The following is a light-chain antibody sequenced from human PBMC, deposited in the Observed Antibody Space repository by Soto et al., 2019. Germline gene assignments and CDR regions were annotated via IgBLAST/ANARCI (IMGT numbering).Light chain of an antibody. J-gene: IGKJ1*01. CDR2: DAS. CDR1: QGISGW. V-gene: IGKV1-5*01. Sequence: DIQMTQSPSTLSASVGDRVTITCRASQGISGWLAWYQQKAGKAPRLLIFDASSLMSGVPSRFSGGGYGTEFTLTINRLQPDDSVTYYCQQYDSFSVWTFGQGTKVEIK. CDR3: QQYDSFSVWT.